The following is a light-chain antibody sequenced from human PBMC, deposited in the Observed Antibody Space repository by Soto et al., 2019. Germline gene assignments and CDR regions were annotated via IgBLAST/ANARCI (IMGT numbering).Light chain of an antibody. CDR2: DVS. CDR3: YSYTSSNTYV. Sequence: QSALTQPPSVSGSPGQSVTISCTGTSSDVGSDNHVSWYQHHPGPAPKLMIYDVSNRPSGGSNRFSGSKSGNTASLTISGLQAEDEADYYCYSYTSSNTYVFGTGTKVTVL. J-gene: IGLJ1*01. CDR1: SSDVGSDNH. V-gene: IGLV2-14*03.